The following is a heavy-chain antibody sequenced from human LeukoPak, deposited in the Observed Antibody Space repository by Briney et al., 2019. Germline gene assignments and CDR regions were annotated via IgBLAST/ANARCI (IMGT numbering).Heavy chain of an antibody. D-gene: IGHD6-19*01. CDR2: ISSSGSAI. Sequence: GGSLRLSCAASGFTFSNYEMNWVRQAPGKGLEWVSKISSSGSAIYYADSVKGRFTISRDNAKSTLYLQMNSLRVEDTAVYYCARGGSLGYWGQGTLVTVSS. V-gene: IGHV3-48*03. CDR3: ARGGSLGY. J-gene: IGHJ4*02. CDR1: GFTFSNYE.